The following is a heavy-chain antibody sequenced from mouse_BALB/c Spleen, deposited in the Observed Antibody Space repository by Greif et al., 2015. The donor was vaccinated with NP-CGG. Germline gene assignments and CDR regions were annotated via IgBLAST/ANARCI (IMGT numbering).Heavy chain of an antibody. J-gene: IGHJ3*01. CDR3: ARQMITTSDWFAY. CDR1: GFTFSSYG. V-gene: IGHV5-9-2*01. CDR2: ISGGGSYT. Sequence: DVMLVESGGGLVKPGGSLKLSCAASGFTFSSYGMSWVRQTPEKRLEWVATISGGGSYTYYPDSVKGRFTISRDNAKNNLYLQMSSLRSEDTALYYCARQMITTSDWFAYWGQGTLVTVSA. D-gene: IGHD2-4*01.